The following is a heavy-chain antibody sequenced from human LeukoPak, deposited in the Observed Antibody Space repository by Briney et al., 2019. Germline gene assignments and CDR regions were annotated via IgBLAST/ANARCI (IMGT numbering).Heavy chain of an antibody. CDR3: ATEQWLAPPPDS. J-gene: IGHJ4*02. D-gene: IGHD6-19*01. Sequence: GGSLRLSCAASGFTFSKYWMLWVRQAPGKGLEGVSRINTDGTVTTYADSVKGRFTVSRDNADNTMFLQMNSVRDEDTAVYYCATEQWLAPPPDSWGQGTPVTVSS. V-gene: IGHV3-74*01. CDR2: INTDGTVT. CDR1: GFTFSKYW.